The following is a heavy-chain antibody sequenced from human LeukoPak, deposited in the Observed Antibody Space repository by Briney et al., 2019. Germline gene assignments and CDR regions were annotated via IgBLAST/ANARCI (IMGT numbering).Heavy chain of an antibody. CDR3: ARVGANSGYYYNLAV. CDR2: IKQDGSEK. V-gene: IGHV3-7*01. D-gene: IGHD1-26*01. Sequence: GGSLRLSCAASGFTFSSYWMSWVRQAPGKGLEWVAIIKQDGSEKYYVDSVKGRFTISRDKAKNSLYLQMNSLRAEDTAVYYCARVGANSGYYYNLAVGAKGPRSTS. J-gene: IGHJ6*03. CDR1: GFTFSSYW.